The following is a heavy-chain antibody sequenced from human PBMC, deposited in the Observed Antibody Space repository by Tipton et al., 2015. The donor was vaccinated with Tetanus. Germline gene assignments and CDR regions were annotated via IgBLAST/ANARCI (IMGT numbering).Heavy chain of an antibody. CDR2: ISCNGRRT. J-gene: IGHJ4*01. D-gene: IGHD4-17*01. CDR3: ARGFTTCGSAGYFDT. Sequence: SLRLSCATSGFTFSGYAMSWVRQAPAYGLERISLISCNGRRTIYADSVKGRFTTSSDSSENTLYLQMNSLRAEDTAVYLCARGFTTCGSAGYFDTW. V-gene: IGHV3-23*01. CDR1: GFTFSGYA.